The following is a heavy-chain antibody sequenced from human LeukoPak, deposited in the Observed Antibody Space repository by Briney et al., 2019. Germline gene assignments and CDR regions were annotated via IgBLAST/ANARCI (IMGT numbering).Heavy chain of an antibody. J-gene: IGHJ6*02. CDR1: GFTFSSYG. Sequence: PGGSLRLFCAASGFTFSSYGMHWVRQAPGKGLEWVAVISYDGSNKYYVDSVKGRFTISRDNSKNTLYLQMNSLGAEDTAVYYCAKDERDCSSTSCYSFNYYDMDVWGQGTTVTVSS. D-gene: IGHD2-2*02. V-gene: IGHV3-30*18. CDR2: ISYDGSNK. CDR3: AKDERDCSSTSCYSFNYYDMDV.